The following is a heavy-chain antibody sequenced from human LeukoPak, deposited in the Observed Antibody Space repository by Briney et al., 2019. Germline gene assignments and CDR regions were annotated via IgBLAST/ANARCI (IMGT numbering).Heavy chain of an antibody. Sequence: GGSLRLSCAVSGFTFNTYGMTWVRQAPGKGLEWVSGISGSDGSTYHADSVKGRFTISRDNSKNMLYLQMNSLRAEDTAVYYCAREGDGYNSPIDYWGQGTLVTVSS. CDR1: GFTFNTYG. V-gene: IGHV3-23*01. J-gene: IGHJ4*02. CDR3: AREGDGYNSPIDY. D-gene: IGHD5-24*01. CDR2: ISGSDGST.